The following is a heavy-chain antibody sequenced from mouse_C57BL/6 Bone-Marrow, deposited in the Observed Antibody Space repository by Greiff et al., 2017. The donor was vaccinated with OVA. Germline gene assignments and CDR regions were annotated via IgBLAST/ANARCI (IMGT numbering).Heavy chain of an antibody. CDR2: INPGSGGT. Sequence: VQLVESGAELVRPGTSVKVSCKASGYAFTNYLIEWVKQRPGQGLEWIGVINPGSGGTNYNEKFKGKATLTADKSSSTAYMQLSSLTSEDSAVYFCASFAWFAYWGQGTLVTVSA. CDR3: ASFAWFAY. V-gene: IGHV1-54*01. CDR1: GYAFTNYL. J-gene: IGHJ3*01.